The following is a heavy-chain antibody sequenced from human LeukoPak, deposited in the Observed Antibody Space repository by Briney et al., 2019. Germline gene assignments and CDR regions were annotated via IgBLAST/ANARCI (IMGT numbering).Heavy chain of an antibody. CDR3: ATGGAPGGRFEN. CDR2: MHEDGTQI. D-gene: IGHD1-26*01. Sequence: GGSLRLSCVVSGFTFSQSTMTWVRQAPGKGPEWVAKMHEDGTQIHYVDSVKGRFTISRDNAKNSLFLQMNSLRVEDTAVYYCATGGAPGGRFENWGQGTLVTVSS. V-gene: IGHV3-7*01. J-gene: IGHJ4*02. CDR1: GFTFSQST.